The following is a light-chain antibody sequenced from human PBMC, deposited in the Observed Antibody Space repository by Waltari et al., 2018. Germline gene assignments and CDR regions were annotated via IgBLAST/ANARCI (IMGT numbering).Light chain of an antibody. CDR3: QQSYDSVRT. CDR1: QNIGNL. V-gene: IGKV1-39*01. Sequence: IQMTQSPSSLSASVGDRVTIACRAGQNIGNLLNWYQQKPGRAPKLLIYAASSLESGVAYRFSGSGFGTDFTLTISNLQPEDFATYYCQQSYDSVRTFGQGTNVEIK. J-gene: IGKJ1*01. CDR2: AAS.